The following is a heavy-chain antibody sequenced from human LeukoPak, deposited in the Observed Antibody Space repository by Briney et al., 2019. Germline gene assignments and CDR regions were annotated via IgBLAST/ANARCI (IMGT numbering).Heavy chain of an antibody. J-gene: IGHJ3*02. V-gene: IGHV4-59*01. Sequence: SETLSLTYTVSGGSISSYYWSWIRQPPGEGLQWIGYIYYSGSTNYNPSLKSRVTISVDTSKNQFSLKLGSVTAADTAVFYCARGSSTTNAFDIWGQGTMVTVSS. CDR3: ARGSSTTNAFDI. D-gene: IGHD6-13*01. CDR1: GGSISSYY. CDR2: IYYSGST.